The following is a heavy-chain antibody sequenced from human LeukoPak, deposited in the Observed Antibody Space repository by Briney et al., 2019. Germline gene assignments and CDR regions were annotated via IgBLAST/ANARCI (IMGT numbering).Heavy chain of an antibody. CDR3: ARAVIPYYFDY. J-gene: IGHJ4*02. V-gene: IGHV4-59*08. D-gene: IGHD4-11*01. CDR1: GGSISSYY. CDR2: IYYSGST. Sequence: SETLSLTCTVSGGSISSYYWSWIRQPPGKGLEWIGYIYYSGSTNYNPSLKSRVTISVDTSMNQFSLKLSSVTAADTAVYYCARAVIPYYFDYWGQGTLVTVSS.